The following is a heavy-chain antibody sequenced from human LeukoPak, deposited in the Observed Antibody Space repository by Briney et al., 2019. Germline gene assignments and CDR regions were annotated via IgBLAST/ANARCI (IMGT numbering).Heavy chain of an antibody. CDR3: ARDSKDVDTAMGRFDY. CDR1: GYTFTGYY. D-gene: IGHD5-18*01. V-gene: IGHV1-69*13. CDR2: IIPIFGTA. Sequence: SLKVSCKAAGYTFTGYYMHWVRQAPGQGLEWMGGIIPIFGTANYAQKFQGRVTITADESTSTAYMELSSLRSEDTAVYYCARDSKDVDTAMGRFDYWGQGTLVTVSS. J-gene: IGHJ4*02.